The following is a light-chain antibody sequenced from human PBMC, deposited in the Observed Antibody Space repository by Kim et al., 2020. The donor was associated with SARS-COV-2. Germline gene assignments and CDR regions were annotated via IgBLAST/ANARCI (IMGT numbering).Light chain of an antibody. V-gene: IGLV6-57*04. CDR1: SGSIDDNY. Sequence: NFMLTQPHSVSESPGKTVTISCTRSSGSIDDNYVQWYQQRPGGVPTTVIYEDDQRPSGVSDRFSGSIDNSSNSASLTISGLRTEDEADYYCQSSDPSSHWVFGGGTQLTVL. CDR2: EDD. CDR3: QSSDPSSHWV. J-gene: IGLJ3*02.